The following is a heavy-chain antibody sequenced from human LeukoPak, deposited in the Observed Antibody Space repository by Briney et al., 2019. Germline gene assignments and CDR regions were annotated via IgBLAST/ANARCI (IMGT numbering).Heavy chain of an antibody. V-gene: IGHV1-2*02. CDR2: INPNSGGT. CDR3: ARAQPIIGYQYYGIDV. CDR1: GYIFTGHY. J-gene: IGHJ6*02. D-gene: IGHD3-3*01. Sequence: ASVKVSCKASGYIFTGHYMHWVRQAPGQGLEYMGWINPNSGGTHFAQKFQGRVTMTRDTSISTAYMELSGLRSDDTAVYYCARAQPIIGYQYYGIDVWGQGITVTVSS.